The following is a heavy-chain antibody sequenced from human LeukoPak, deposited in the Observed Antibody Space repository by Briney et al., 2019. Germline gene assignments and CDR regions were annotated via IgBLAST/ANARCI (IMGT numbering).Heavy chain of an antibody. J-gene: IGHJ4*02. CDR1: GGSISTGSYY. V-gene: IGHV4-61*01. CDR2: IYYSGST. D-gene: IGHD6-19*01. CDR3: ARVAGYSSGWYGAHFDY. Sequence: SETLSLTCTVSGGSISTGSYYWSWIRQPPGKGLEWIGYIYYSGSTNYNPSLKSRVTISVDTSKNQFSLKLSSVTAADTAVYYCARVAGYSSGWYGAHFDYWGQGTLVTVSS.